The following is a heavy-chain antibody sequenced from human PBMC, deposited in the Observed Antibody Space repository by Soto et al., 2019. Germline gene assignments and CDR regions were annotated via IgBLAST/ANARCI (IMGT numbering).Heavy chain of an antibody. CDR2: ISYDGSNK. CDR3: AKRAAAAGNWYFDL. CDR1: GFTFSSYG. Sequence: VQLVVSGGLVVRPGGSLRLSCAASGFTFSSYGMHWVRQAPGKGLEWVAVISYDGSNKYYADSVKGRFTISRDNSKNTLYLQMNSLRAEDTAVYYCAKRAAAAGNWYFDLWGRGTLVTVSS. J-gene: IGHJ2*01. V-gene: IGHV3-30*18. D-gene: IGHD6-13*01.